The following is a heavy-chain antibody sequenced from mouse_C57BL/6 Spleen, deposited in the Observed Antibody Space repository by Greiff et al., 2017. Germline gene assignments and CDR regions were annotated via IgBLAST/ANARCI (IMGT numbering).Heavy chain of an antibody. CDR3: ARWGLVAYAMDY. CDR2: IDPSDSYT. D-gene: IGHD2-2*01. J-gene: IGHJ4*01. Sequence: VQLQQPGAELVMPGASVKLSCKASGYTFTSYWMHWVKQRPGQGLEWIGEIDPSDSYTNYNQKFKGKSTLTVDKSSSTAYMQLSSLTSEDSAVYYCARWGLVAYAMDYWGQGTSVTVSS. CDR1: GYTFTSYW. V-gene: IGHV1-69*01.